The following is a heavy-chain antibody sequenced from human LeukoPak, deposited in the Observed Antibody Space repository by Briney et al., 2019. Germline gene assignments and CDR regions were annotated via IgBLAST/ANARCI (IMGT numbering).Heavy chain of an antibody. CDR2: INHSGST. Sequence: SETLSLTCAVYGGSFSGYYWSWIRQPPGKGLEWIGEINHSGSTNYNPSLKSRVTISVDTSKNQFSLKLSSVTAADTAVYYCARDQIHKQWLPKYYYDYWGQGTLVTVSS. D-gene: IGHD6-19*01. V-gene: IGHV4-34*01. CDR3: ARDQIHKQWLPKYYYDY. J-gene: IGHJ4*02. CDR1: GGSFSGYY.